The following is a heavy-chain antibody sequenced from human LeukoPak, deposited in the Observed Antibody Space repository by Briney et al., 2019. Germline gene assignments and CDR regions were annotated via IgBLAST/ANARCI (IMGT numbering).Heavy chain of an antibody. V-gene: IGHV4-31*03. CDR2: IYNSGST. CDR1: GGSISSGGYY. D-gene: IGHD6-19*01. CDR3: ARQNAGYSCVWYEFYFDY. Sequence: SETLSLTCTVSGGSISSGGYYWSWIRQHPGKGLEWIGYIYNSGSTYCNPSLKSRVTISVDTSKSQFSLKLSSVTAAATAVYYCARQNAGYSCVWYEFYFDYWGQGTLVTVPS. J-gene: IGHJ4*02.